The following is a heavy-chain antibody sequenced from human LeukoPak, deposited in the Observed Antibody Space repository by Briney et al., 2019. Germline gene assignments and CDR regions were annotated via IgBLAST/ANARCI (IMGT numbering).Heavy chain of an antibody. D-gene: IGHD2-15*01. Sequence: GGSLRLSCAASGFTLRRYWMICVREAPGKGLEGVANIKQDEIEKYFVDSVKGRFTLSRENAKNSVYVQINSLRAEDTAVYYCARGYCSGSSCYSGFYFGYWGQGALVTVSS. CDR2: IKQDEIEK. J-gene: IGHJ4*02. V-gene: IGHV3-7*01. CDR3: ARGYCSGSSCYSGFYFGY. CDR1: GFTLRRYW.